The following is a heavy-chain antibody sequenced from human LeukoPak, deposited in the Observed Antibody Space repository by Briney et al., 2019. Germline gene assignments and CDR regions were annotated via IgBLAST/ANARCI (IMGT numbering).Heavy chain of an antibody. CDR3: ASSGGAFYYGMDV. CDR1: GYTFTSYD. D-gene: IGHD1-14*01. J-gene: IGHJ6*02. V-gene: IGHV1-8*01. Sequence: ASVKVSCKASGYTFTSYDINWVRQATGQGLEWMGWMNPNSGNTGYAQKFQGRVTITEDKSTSTAYMELSSLRSEDTAVYYCASSGGAFYYGMDVWGQGPTVTVSS. CDR2: MNPNSGNT.